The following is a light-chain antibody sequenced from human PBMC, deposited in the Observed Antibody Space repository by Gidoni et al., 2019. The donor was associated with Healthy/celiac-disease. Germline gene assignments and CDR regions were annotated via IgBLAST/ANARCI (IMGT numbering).Light chain of an antibody. CDR1: QSVLYSSNNKNY. CDR2: WAS. J-gene: IGKJ2*01. CDR3: QQYYSTPYT. V-gene: IGKV4-1*01. Sequence: DSVMTQSPESLAVSLGERATINCKSSQSVLYSSNNKNYLAWYQQKPVQPPKLLIYWASTRESGVPDRFSGSGSGTDFTLTISSLQAEDVAVYYCQQYYSTPYTFGQGTKLEIK.